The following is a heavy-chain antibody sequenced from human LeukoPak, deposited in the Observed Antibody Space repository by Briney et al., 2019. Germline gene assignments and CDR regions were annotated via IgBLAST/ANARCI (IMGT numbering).Heavy chain of an antibody. V-gene: IGHV3-15*01. CDR2: IKSESYGGTT. J-gene: IGHJ4*02. D-gene: IGHD3-16*01. CDR1: GLSITNAW. CDR3: GSSPYVWGIDH. Sequence: GGSLRLSCVASGLSITNAWMSWVRQAPGKGLEWVGRIKSESYGGTTDYAAPVEGRFTISRDNSKNTLHLQMKSLRADDTAVYYCGSSPYVWGIDHWGQGTPVTVSS.